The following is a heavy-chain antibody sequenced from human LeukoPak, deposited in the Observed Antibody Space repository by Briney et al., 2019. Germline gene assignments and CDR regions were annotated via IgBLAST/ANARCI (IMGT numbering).Heavy chain of an antibody. CDR3: ARSQGSYGSGTHIHRVWYFDY. CDR2: INHSGST. CDR1: GGSFSGYY. V-gene: IGHV4-34*01. J-gene: IGHJ4*02. D-gene: IGHD3-10*01. Sequence: PSETLSLTCAVYGGSFSGYYWSWIRQPPGKGLEWIGEINHSGSTNYNPSLKSRVTISVDTSKNQFSPKLSSVTAADTAVYYCARSQGSYGSGTHIHRVWYFDYWGQGTLVTVSS.